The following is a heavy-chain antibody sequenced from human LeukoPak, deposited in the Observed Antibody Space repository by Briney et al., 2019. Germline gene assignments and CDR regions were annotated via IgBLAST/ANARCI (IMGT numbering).Heavy chain of an antibody. CDR1: GGSFSGYY. CDR2: INHSGST. V-gene: IGHV4-34*01. Sequence: SETLSLTCAVYGGSFSGYYWSWTRQPPGKGLEWIGEINHSGSTNYNPSLKSRVTISVDTSKNQFSLKLSSVTAADTAVYYCASPPPLTGYYYYYGMDVWGQGTTVTVSS. J-gene: IGHJ6*02. CDR3: ASPPPLTGYYYYYGMDV. D-gene: IGHD3-9*01.